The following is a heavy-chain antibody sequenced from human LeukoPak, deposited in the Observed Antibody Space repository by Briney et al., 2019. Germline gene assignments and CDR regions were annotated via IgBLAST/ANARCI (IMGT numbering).Heavy chain of an antibody. D-gene: IGHD4-23*01. V-gene: IGHV1-46*01. J-gene: IGHJ6*02. CDR1: GYTFTSYY. CDR3: ARERGTVVTPVFYYYGMDV. CDR2: INPSGGST. Sequence: ASVKVSCKASGYTFTSYYMHRVRQAPGQGLEWMGIINPSGGSTSYAQKFQGRVTMTRDTSTSTVYMELSSLRSEDTAVYYCARERGTVVTPVFYYYGMDVWGQGTTVTVSS.